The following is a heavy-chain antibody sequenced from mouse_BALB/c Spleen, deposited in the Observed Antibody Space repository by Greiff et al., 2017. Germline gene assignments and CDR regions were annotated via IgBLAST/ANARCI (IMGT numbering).Heavy chain of an antibody. D-gene: IGHD1-3*01. CDR3: AFDNYYYAMDY. V-gene: IGHV1-14*01. CDR1: GYTFTSYV. Sequence: VQLKQSGPELVKPGASVKMSCKASGYTFTSYVMHWVKQKPGQGLEWIGYINPYNDGTKYNEKFKGKATLTSDKSSSTAYMELSSLTSEDSAVYYCAFDNYYYAMDYWGQGTSVTVSS. J-gene: IGHJ4*01. CDR2: INPYNDGT.